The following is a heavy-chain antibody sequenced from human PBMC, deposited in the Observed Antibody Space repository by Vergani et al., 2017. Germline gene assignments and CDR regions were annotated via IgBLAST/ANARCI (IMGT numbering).Heavy chain of an antibody. D-gene: IGHD4-11*01. CDR2: IYPGDSDT. Sequence: EVQLVQSGAEVKKPGESLRISCKGSGYSFTSYWIGWVRQMPGKGLEWIGIIYPGDSDTRYSPSFQSQVTISADKSISTAYLQWSSLKASDTAMYYCARRHHDYGNLDAFDIWGQGTMGTVSS. CDR3: ARRHHDYGNLDAFDI. V-gene: IGHV5-51*03. CDR1: GYSFTSYW. J-gene: IGHJ3*02.